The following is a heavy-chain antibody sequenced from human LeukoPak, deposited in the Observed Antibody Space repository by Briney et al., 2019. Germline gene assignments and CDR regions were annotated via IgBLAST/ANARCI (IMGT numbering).Heavy chain of an antibody. CDR3: ARTYCAEDCSIRYFDY. D-gene: IGHD2-21*02. J-gene: IGHJ4*02. V-gene: IGHV1-46*01. CDR2: INPSGGDT. CDR1: GYILSSYN. Sequence: GASVKVSCKASGYILSSYNMHWVRQAPGQGLEWLGIINPSGGDTKYAQKFQGRVTLTRDKSTSKVYMELSSLTSDDTAVYYCARTYCAEDCSIRYFDYWGQGTLVTVSS.